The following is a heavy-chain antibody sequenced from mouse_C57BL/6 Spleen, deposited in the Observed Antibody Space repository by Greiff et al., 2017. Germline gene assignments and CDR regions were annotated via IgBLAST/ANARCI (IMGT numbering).Heavy chain of an antibody. CDR2: IYPGSGNT. D-gene: IGHD1-1*01. J-gene: IGHJ1*03. V-gene: IGHV1-76*01. CDR3: ARDITTVVATGGYFDV. Sequence: VQLQQSGAELVRPGASVKLSCKASGYTFTDYYINWVKQRPGQGLEWIARIYPGSGNTYYNEKFKGKATLTAEKSSSTAYMQLSSLTSEDSAVYFCARDITTVVATGGYFDVWGTGTTVTVSS. CDR1: GYTFTDYY.